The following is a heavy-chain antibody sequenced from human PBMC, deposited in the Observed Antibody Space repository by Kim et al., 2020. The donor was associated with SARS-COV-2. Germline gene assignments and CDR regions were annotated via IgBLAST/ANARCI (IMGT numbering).Heavy chain of an antibody. V-gene: IGHV3-33*01. CDR2: N. J-gene: IGHJ4*02. D-gene: IGHD3-22*01. CDR3: ARESSGYPDY. Sequence: NYCADSVEGRFTVSRDYSNNTLYLQMNSLRAEDTALYYCARESSGYPDYWGQGTLVTVSS.